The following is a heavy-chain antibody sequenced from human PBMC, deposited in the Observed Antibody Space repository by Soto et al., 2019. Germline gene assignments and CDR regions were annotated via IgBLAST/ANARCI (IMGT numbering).Heavy chain of an antibody. J-gene: IGHJ6*02. V-gene: IGHV3-30*18. CDR1: GFTFNTYG. CDR3: AKGQHCSSTSCYFYYYGMDV. D-gene: IGHD2-2*01. CDR2: ISYDGSNK. Sequence: QVQLVESGGGVVQPGRSLRLSCAAPGFTFNTYGMHWVRQAPGKGLEWVAVISYDGSNKYYADSVKGRLTISRDNSKNTLYLQMNSLRAEDTAVYYCAKGQHCSSTSCYFYYYGMDVWGQGTTVAVSS.